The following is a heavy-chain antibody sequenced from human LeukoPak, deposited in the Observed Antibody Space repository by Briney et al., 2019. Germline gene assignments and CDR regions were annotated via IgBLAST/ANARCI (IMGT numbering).Heavy chain of an antibody. J-gene: IGHJ5*02. CDR3: AREKDNSGWKNWIDP. CDR2: INPNGGST. D-gene: IGHD6-19*01. CDR1: GYSCTSYY. Sequence: ASVKVSCKASGYSCTSYYMHWVRQAPGQGLEWMGIINPNGGSTSYAQKFRGRVTMTRDTSTSTVYMELSSLKSEDTAVYYCAREKDNSGWKNWIDPWGEGTLVTVSS. V-gene: IGHV1-46*01.